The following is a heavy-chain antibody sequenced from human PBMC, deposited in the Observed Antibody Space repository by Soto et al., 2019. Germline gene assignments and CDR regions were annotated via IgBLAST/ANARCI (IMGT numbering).Heavy chain of an antibody. D-gene: IGHD2-21*01. CDR3: RKGRGPYQVKYGVDS. J-gene: IGHJ6*02. CDR2: IDWNSGSV. CDR1: GFTFDDYA. V-gene: IGHV3-9*01. Sequence: EVQLVESGGGLVQPGRSLRLSCAASGFTFDDYAMHWVRQRPGKGLEWVSGIDWNSGSVDYAGSLKGRFTIYRDNADKALYLQMRSLRADHTALYYCRKGRGPYQVKYGVDSWGEGSTVTVS.